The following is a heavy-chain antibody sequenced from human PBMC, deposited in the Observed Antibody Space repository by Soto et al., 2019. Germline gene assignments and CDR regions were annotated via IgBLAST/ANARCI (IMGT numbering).Heavy chain of an antibody. CDR3: ARGYCSGGSCYSGY. CDR2: IYYSGST. V-gene: IGHV4-31*03. J-gene: IGHJ1*01. CDR1: GGSISSGGYY. D-gene: IGHD2-15*01. Sequence: QVQLQESGPGLVKPSQTLSLTCTVSGGSISSGGYYWSWIRQHPGKVLEWIGYIYYSGSTYYNPSLKSRVTISVDTSKNQFSLKLSSVTAADTAVYYCARGYCSGGSCYSGYWGQGTLVTVSS.